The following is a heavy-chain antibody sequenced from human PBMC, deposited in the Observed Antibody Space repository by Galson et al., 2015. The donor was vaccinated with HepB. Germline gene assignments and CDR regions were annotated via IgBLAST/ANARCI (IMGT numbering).Heavy chain of an antibody. CDR2: ISYDGSNK. Sequence: SLRLSCAASGFTFSSYGMHWVRQAPGKGLEWVPVISYDGSNKYYADSVKGRFTISRDNSKNTLYLQMNSLRAEDTAVYYCAKLYSSSTGAPIDYWGQGTLVTVSS. D-gene: IGHD6-13*01. J-gene: IGHJ4*02. V-gene: IGHV3-30*18. CDR1: GFTFSSYG. CDR3: AKLYSSSTGAPIDY.